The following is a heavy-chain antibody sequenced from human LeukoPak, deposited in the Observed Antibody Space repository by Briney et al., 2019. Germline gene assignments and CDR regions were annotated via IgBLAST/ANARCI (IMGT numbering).Heavy chain of an antibody. CDR1: GFTFSNYA. D-gene: IGHD6-19*01. V-gene: IGHV3-30*04. CDR3: AKVRAPSGWFNSDY. Sequence: GGSLRLSCAASGFTFSNYAMHWVRQAPGKGLEWVAVVSWDESNKYYADSVKGRFTISRDNSKNTLYLQMNSLRAEDTAAYYCAKVRAPSGWFNSDYWGQGTLVTVSS. CDR2: VSWDESNK. J-gene: IGHJ4*02.